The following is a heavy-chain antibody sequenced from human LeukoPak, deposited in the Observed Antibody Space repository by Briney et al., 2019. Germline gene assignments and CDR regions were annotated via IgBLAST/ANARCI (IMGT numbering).Heavy chain of an antibody. CDR1: GGSISGSSYY. D-gene: IGHD3-3*01. J-gene: IGHJ4*02. V-gene: IGHV4-39*07. Sequence: SETLSLTCTVSGGSISGSSYYWGWIRQPPGKGLEWIGEINHSGSTNYNPSLKSRVTISVDTSKNQFSLELSSVTAADTAVYYCARGRRFLEWLLRTGHFDYWGQGTLVTVSS. CDR3: ARGRRFLEWLLRTGHFDY. CDR2: INHSGST.